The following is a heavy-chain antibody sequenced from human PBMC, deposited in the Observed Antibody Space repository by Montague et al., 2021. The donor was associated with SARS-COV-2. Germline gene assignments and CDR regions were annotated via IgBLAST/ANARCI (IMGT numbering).Heavy chain of an antibody. J-gene: IGHJ4*02. CDR3: ARGPYSGYDLGELDY. Sequence: SLRLSCAASGFTFSSYSMNWVRQAPGEGLEWVSSISSSSSYIYYADSVKGRFTISRDNAKNSLYLQMNSLRAEDTAMYYCARGPYSGYDLGELDYWGQGTLVTVSS. V-gene: IGHV3-21*01. CDR2: ISSSSSYI. D-gene: IGHD5-12*01. CDR1: GFTFSSYS.